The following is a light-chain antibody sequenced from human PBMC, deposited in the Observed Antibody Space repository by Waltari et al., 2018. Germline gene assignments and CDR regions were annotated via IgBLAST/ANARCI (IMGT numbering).Light chain of an antibody. CDR3: QHFDNVPYT. CDR1: QDITNY. CDR2: DSS. J-gene: IGKJ3*01. V-gene: IGKV1-33*01. Sequence: DIQMTQSPSSLSASVGDRVTITCQASQDITNYLNWYQQKTRKAPKLLIYDSSNLETGVPSRFSGSGSGTDFTFTISSLQPEDIATYYCQHFDNVPYTFGPGTKVVIK.